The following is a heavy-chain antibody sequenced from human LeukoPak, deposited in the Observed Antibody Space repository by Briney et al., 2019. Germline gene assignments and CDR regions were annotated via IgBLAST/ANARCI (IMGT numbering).Heavy chain of an antibody. CDR2: IYHTGST. CDR1: GGSISSGLYS. Sequence: SQTLSLTCDVSGGSISSGLYSWSWIRQPLGKGLEWIGYIYHTGSTYYNPSLKSRVTISVDTSKNQFSLRLSSVTAADTAVYYCARGLGPAYWGQGTLVTVSS. D-gene: IGHD3/OR15-3a*01. J-gene: IGHJ4*02. V-gene: IGHV4-30-2*01. CDR3: ARGLGPAY.